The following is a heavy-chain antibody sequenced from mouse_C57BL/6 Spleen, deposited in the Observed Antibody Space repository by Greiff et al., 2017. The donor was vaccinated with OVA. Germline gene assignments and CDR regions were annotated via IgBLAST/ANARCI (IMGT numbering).Heavy chain of an antibody. D-gene: IGHD3-2*02. CDR2: IGPNSGGT. Sequence: QVQLQQPGAELVKPGASVKLSCKASGYTFTSYWMHWVKQRPGRGLEWIGRIGPNSGGTKYNEKFKSKATLTVDKPSSTAYMQLSSLTSEDSAVYYCAREKAAAQGYYAMDYWGQGTSVTVSS. CDR1: GYTFTSYW. V-gene: IGHV1-72*01. J-gene: IGHJ4*01. CDR3: AREKAAAQGYYAMDY.